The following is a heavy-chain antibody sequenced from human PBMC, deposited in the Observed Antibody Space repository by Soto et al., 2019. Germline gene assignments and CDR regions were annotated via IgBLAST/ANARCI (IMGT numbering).Heavy chain of an antibody. V-gene: IGHV3-30-3*01. CDR1: GFTFSSYA. Sequence: QVQLVESGGGVVQPGRSLRLSCAASGFTFSSYAMHWVRQAPGKGLEWVAVISYDGSNKYYADSVKGRVTISRDNSKNALYLQMNSLRAEDTAVYYCATIDDHGDYFYWGQGTLVTVS. D-gene: IGHD4-17*01. CDR3: ATIDDHGDYFY. CDR2: ISYDGSNK. J-gene: IGHJ4*02.